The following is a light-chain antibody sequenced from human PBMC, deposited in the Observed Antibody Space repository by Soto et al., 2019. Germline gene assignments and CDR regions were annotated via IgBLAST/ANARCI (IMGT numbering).Light chain of an antibody. J-gene: IGKJ1*01. CDR2: SAS. CDR3: QQYTNWPKT. V-gene: IGKV1-5*01. CDR1: QSVLNW. Sequence: DIQLTQSPSTLSASFGDRVTHTCRASQSVLNWLAWYQQKPGKAPKLLIYSASSLQSRVPSRFSGSGSGTDFTLTISSLQSEDFAVYYCQQYTNWPKTFGQGTKVDI.